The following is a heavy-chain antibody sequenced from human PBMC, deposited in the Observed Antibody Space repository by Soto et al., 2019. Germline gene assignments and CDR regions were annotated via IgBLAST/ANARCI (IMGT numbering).Heavy chain of an antibody. CDR3: ARDLNLGDSSGWYGMDV. J-gene: IGHJ6*02. Sequence: SETLSLTCTVSGGSISSGGYYWSWIRQHPGKGLEWIGYVYYSGSTYYNPSLKSRVTISVDTSKNQFSLKLSSVTAADTAVYYCARDLNLGDSSGWYGMDVWGQGTTVTVSS. D-gene: IGHD6-19*01. CDR2: VYYSGST. V-gene: IGHV4-31*03. CDR1: GGSISSGGYY.